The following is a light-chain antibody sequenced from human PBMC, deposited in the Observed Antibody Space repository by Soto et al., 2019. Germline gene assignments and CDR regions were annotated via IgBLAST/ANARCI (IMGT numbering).Light chain of an antibody. CDR2: ATS. J-gene: IGKJ5*01. V-gene: IGKV3-20*01. CDR1: QIVISTH. CDR3: QQYDSSSVT. Sequence: EIVLTQSPGTLSLSPGEGATLACKASQIVISTHLAWYQQKPGQAPRLLIYATSNRATGIPDRFSGSGSGRDFTLTIDRLEPEDFAVYYCQQYDSSSVTFGQGTRLEI.